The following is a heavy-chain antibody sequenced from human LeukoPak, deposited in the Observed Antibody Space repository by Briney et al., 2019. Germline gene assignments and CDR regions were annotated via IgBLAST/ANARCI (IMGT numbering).Heavy chain of an antibody. CDR1: GFTFNDYY. V-gene: IGHV3-11*04. D-gene: IGHD2-15*01. CDR3: ARRYCSGGSCLLDY. CDR2: ISSSGGMI. Sequence: GGSLRLSCAASGFTFNDYYMSWVRQAPGKGLEWLSYISSSGGMIYYADSVKGRFTISRDNAKNSLYLQMNSLRAEDTAVYYCARRYCSGGSCLLDYWGQGTLVTVSS. J-gene: IGHJ4*02.